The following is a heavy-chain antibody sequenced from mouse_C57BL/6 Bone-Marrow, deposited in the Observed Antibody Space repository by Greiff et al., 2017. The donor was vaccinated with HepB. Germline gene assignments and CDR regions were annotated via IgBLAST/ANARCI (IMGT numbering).Heavy chain of an antibody. CDR3: ARRRGYYGSSLDY. CDR1: GYTFTDYY. CDR2: INPNNGGT. J-gene: IGHJ2*01. V-gene: IGHV1-26*01. Sequence: EVQLQQSGPELVKPGASVKISCKASGYTFTDYYMNWVKQSHGKSLEWIGDINPNNGGTSYNQKFKGKATLTVDKSSSSAYMELRSLTSEDSAVYYCARRRGYYGSSLDYWGQGTTLTVSS. D-gene: IGHD1-1*01.